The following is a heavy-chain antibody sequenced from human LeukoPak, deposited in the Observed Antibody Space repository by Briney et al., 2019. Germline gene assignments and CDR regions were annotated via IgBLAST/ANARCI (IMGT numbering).Heavy chain of an antibody. J-gene: IGHJ5*02. Sequence: NSSETLSLTCAVYGGSFSSYYWSWIRQPPGKGLEWIGEINHSGSTNYNPSLKSRVTISVDTSKNQFSLKLSSVTAADTAVYYCARPKGIAVDWFDPWGQGTLVTVSS. D-gene: IGHD6-19*01. CDR2: INHSGST. CDR3: ARPKGIAVDWFDP. CDR1: GGSFSSYY. V-gene: IGHV4-34*01.